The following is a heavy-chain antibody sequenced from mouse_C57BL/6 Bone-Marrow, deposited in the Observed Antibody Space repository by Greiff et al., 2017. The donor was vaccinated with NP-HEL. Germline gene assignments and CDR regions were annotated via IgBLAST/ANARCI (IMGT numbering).Heavy chain of an antibody. J-gene: IGHJ4*01. Sequence: DVMLVESGGGLVQPGESLKLSCESNEYEFPSHDMSWVRKTPEKRLELVAAINSDGGSTYYPETMERRFIISRDNTKKTLYMQMSSLRSEDTALYYCARHGGGIDAMDYWGQGTSVTVAS. CDR2: INSDGGST. CDR3: ARHGGGIDAMDY. V-gene: IGHV5-2*01. CDR1: EYEFPSHD.